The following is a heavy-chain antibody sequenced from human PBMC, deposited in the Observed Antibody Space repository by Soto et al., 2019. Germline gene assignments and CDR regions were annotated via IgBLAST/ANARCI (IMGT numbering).Heavy chain of an antibody. CDR1: GGSISGFY. J-gene: IGHJ4*02. CDR3: ARDKITGLFDY. D-gene: IGHD2-8*02. Sequence: SQTLSLPCAVDGGSISGFYWTWIRQPPGTGLEWIGEINHSGSTNYNPALKSRVTISVDTSKNQFSLKLTSVTAADTAVYYCARDKITGLFDYWGQGTLVTVSS. CDR2: INHSGST. V-gene: IGHV4-34*01.